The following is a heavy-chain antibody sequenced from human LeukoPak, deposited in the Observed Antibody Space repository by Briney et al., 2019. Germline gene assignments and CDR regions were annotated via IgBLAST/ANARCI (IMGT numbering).Heavy chain of an antibody. CDR2: IYSGGST. J-gene: IGHJ4*02. CDR3: AREFYGDYVGFDY. CDR1: GFIFTDYW. Sequence: GGSLRLSCAASGFIFTDYWMNWVRQAPGKGLEWVSVIYSGGSTYYADSVKGRFTISRDNSKNTLYLQMNSLRAEDTAVYYCAREFYGDYVGFDYWGQGTLVTVSS. D-gene: IGHD4-17*01. V-gene: IGHV3-53*01.